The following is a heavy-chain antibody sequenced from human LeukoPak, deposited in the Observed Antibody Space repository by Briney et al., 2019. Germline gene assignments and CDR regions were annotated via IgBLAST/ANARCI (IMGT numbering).Heavy chain of an antibody. Sequence: KPSETLSLTCTVSGGSISSSNYYWGWIRQSPGKGLEWIGSIYYSGFSFHNSSLKSRVSISVDTSKNQFSLKLSSVTAADTAVYFCATHKGHYGDYYYFDYWGQGTLVTVSS. CDR3: ATHKGHYGDYYYFDY. CDR1: GGSISSSNYY. V-gene: IGHV4-39*01. CDR2: IYYSGFS. D-gene: IGHD4-17*01. J-gene: IGHJ4*02.